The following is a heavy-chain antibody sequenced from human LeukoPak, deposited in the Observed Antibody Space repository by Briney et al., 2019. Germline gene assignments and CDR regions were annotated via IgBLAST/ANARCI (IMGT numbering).Heavy chain of an antibody. D-gene: IGHD6-19*01. CDR1: GVTFSSYA. J-gene: IGHJ4*02. V-gene: IGHV3-23*01. Sequence: GGSLRLSCAASGVTFSSYALSWVRQSPGKGLEWVSAISGSGGSTYYADSVKGRFTISRDNSKNTLYLQMNSLRAEDTAVFYCARTRMYSSGWYLEYWGQGTLVTVSS. CDR3: ARTRMYSSGWYLEY. CDR2: ISGSGGST.